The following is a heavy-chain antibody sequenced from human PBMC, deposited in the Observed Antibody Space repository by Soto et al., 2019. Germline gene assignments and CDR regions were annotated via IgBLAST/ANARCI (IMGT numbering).Heavy chain of an antibody. V-gene: IGHV1-69*13. CDR3: ARDFVGATSRKDY. J-gene: IGHJ4*02. D-gene: IGHD1-26*01. CDR2: IIPKLGSA. CDR1: GGGNLRDYR. Sequence: SVKVSCKASGGGNLRDYRTTWVRRAPGQGLEWMGGIIPKLGSANYAQKFQGRVTITADESTNSVYMELRSLRSDDTAVYYCARDFVGATSRKDYWGQGTLVTVSS.